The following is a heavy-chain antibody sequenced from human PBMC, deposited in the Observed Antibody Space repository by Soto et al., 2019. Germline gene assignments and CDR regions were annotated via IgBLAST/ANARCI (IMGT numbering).Heavy chain of an antibody. CDR1: GYTLTELS. J-gene: IGHJ4*02. CDR3: VTGLFAEAPGNFDSLLFPGLRFDF. CDR2: FDPEDGET. V-gene: IGHV1-24*01. D-gene: IGHD3-9*01. Sequence: QVQLVQSGAEVKKPGASVKVSCKVSGYTLTELSMHWVRQAPGKGLEWMGGFDPEDGETIYAQKFQGRVTMTEDTSTDTAYMELSSLRSEDTFVYYCVTGLFAEAPGNFDSLLFPGLRFDFWCQGTLVTLSS.